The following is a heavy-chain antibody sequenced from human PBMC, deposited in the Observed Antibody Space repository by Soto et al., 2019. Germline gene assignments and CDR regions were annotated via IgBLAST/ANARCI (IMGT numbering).Heavy chain of an antibody. Sequence: GGSLRLSCAASGFTFSSYSMNWVRQAPGKGLEWVSSISSSSSYIYYADSVKGRFTISRDNAKNSLYLQMNSLRAEDTAVYYCARGPFTYYDFWSGYQNWFDPWGQGTLVTVSS. J-gene: IGHJ5*02. CDR2: ISSSSSYI. D-gene: IGHD3-3*01. CDR3: ARGPFTYYDFWSGYQNWFDP. CDR1: GFTFSSYS. V-gene: IGHV3-21*01.